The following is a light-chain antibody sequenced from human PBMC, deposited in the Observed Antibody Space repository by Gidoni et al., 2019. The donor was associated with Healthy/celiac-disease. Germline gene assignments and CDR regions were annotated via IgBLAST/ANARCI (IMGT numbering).Light chain of an antibody. CDR1: SSDVGSYNR. J-gene: IGLJ2*01. CDR3: SLYTSSSTFYVV. Sequence: QSALTQPPSVSGSPGQSVTISCTGTSSDVGSYNRVSWYQQPPGTAPQLMIYEVSNRPSGVPDRFSGSKSGNTASLTISGLQAEDEADYYCSLYTSSSTFYVVFGGGTKLTVL. CDR2: EVS. V-gene: IGLV2-18*01.